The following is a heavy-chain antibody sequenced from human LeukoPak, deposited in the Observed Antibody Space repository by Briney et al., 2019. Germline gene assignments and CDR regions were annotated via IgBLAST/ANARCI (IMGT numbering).Heavy chain of an antibody. V-gene: IGHV3-23*01. J-gene: IGHJ4*02. CDR1: GFTFSSYA. D-gene: IGHD1-26*01. CDR3: AKDYRRGELLVHRTIDY. Sequence: GGSLRLSCAVSGFTFSSYAMSWVRPAPGKGLEWVSSISGSGGSTYYADSVKGRFSISRDTSKNTLYLQMNRLRAEDTAVYYCAKDYRRGELLVHRTIDYWGQGTLVTVSS. CDR2: ISGSGGST.